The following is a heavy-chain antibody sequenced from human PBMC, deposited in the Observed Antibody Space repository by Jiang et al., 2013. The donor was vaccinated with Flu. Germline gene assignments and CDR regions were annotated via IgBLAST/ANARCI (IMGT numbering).Heavy chain of an antibody. Sequence: GLEWMGIIYPTDSYTRYSPSFQGQVTISADKSNSTAYLQWSSLKASDTAMYFCARLGGEGYFAYWGQGTLVTVSS. CDR2: IYPTDSYT. CDR3: ARLGGEGYFAY. V-gene: IGHV5-51*01. J-gene: IGHJ4*02.